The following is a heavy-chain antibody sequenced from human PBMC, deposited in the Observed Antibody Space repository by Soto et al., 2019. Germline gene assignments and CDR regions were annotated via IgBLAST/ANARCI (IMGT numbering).Heavy chain of an antibody. D-gene: IGHD3-16*01. CDR2: TYYRSKWSN. J-gene: IGHJ3*02. Sequence: PSQTLSLTCVISGDSVSRNSVAWNWIRQSPSRGLEWLGRTYYRSKWSNDYVVSVKGRITINPDTSKNQFSLQLNSVSLEDTGIYYCARGINSALDIWGQGTMVTVSS. CDR3: ARGINSALDI. V-gene: IGHV6-1*01. CDR1: GDSVSRNSVA.